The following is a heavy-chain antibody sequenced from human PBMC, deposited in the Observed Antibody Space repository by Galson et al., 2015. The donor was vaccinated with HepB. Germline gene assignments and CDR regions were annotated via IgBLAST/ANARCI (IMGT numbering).Heavy chain of an antibody. J-gene: IGHJ4*02. CDR1: GYSFTIYY. V-gene: IGHV1-3*04. CDR2: VNTGNGNT. Sequence: SVKVSCKASGYSFTIYYIHWLRQAPGQRLEWMGRVNTGNGNTKHSQKFQDRVPLTRDTSAPTAYMELSSLESEDTAVYYCARGGQWPQFYYFDYWGRGTLVTVSS. D-gene: IGHD5-24*01. CDR3: ARGGQWPQFYYFDY.